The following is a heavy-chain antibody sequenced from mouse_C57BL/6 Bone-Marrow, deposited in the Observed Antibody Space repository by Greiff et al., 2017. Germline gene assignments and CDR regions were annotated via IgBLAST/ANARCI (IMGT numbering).Heavy chain of an antibody. V-gene: IGHV1-42*01. CDR3: AKTSLYYGSSPSLWYCDV. D-gene: IGHD1-1*01. J-gene: IGHJ1*03. CDR2: INPSTGGT. CDR1: GYSFTGYY. Sequence: EVQLQQSGPELVKPGASVKISCKASGYSFTGYYMNWVKQSPEKSLEWIGEINPSTGGTTYNQKLKAKATLTVDKSSRTAYMQLKSLTSEDSAVYYCAKTSLYYGSSPSLWYCDVWGTGTTVTVSS.